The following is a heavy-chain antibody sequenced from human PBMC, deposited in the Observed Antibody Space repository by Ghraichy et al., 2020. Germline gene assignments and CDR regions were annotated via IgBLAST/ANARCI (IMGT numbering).Heavy chain of an antibody. CDR1: GGSISSYY. V-gene: IGHV4-59*01. CDR3: PRGYDSSGFSHLFGGVDAFDI. Sequence: SETLSLTCTVSGGSISSYYWSWIRQPPGKGLEWIGYIYYSGSTNYNPSLKSRVTISVDTSKNQFSLKLSSVTAADTAVYYCPRGYDSSGFSHLFGGVDAFDIWGQGTMVTVSS. D-gene: IGHD3-22*01. CDR2: IYYSGST. J-gene: IGHJ3*02.